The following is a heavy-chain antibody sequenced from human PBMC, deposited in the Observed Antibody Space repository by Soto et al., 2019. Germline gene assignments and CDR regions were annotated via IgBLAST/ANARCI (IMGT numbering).Heavy chain of an antibody. J-gene: IGHJ4*02. V-gene: IGHV3-48*02. CDR3: ARETPSFDS. CDR2: IRTISSAI. CDR1: GFTFSDYP. D-gene: IGHD2-15*01. Sequence: QLVESGGGLVQPGGSLRLSCAASGFTFSDYPMNWVRQAPGKGLEWVSSIRTISSAIYFADSVRGRFTFSRDNARNSLYLQMTSLRDEDTAVYYCARETPSFDSWGQGTLVTVSS.